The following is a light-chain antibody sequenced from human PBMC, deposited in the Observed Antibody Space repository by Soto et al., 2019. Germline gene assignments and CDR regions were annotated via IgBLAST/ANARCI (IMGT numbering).Light chain of an antibody. CDR3: QQYKSHFRS. J-gene: IGKJ1*01. CDR1: DNIVTY. V-gene: IGKV1-5*01. CDR2: GAT. Sequence: IQGTQSRSTLSASVGDRVTISCRASDNIVTYLAWYHQIPGKAPKLLIHGATTLGSGVPSRFSGGGSGTDFTLTISSLQPEDFGTYYCQQYKSHFRSFGQGTKVDIK.